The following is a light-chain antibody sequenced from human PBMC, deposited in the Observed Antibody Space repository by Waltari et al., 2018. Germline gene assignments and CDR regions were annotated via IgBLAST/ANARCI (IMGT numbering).Light chain of an antibody. CDR1: QFIDTW. V-gene: IGKV1-5*03. Sequence: DIQMTQSPSTLAAAIGDRVTITCRASQFIDTWLAWYQQAPGKAPKVLIYKAFTLQSGVPSRFSGSGSGTEFTLTISSLEPDDFATYYCKQYQTGYSFGQGTKVEMK. J-gene: IGKJ2*03. CDR2: KAF. CDR3: KQYQTGYS.